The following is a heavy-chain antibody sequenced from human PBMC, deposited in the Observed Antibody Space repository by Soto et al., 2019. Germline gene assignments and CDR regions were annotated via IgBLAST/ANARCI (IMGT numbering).Heavy chain of an antibody. CDR2: IYHSGST. D-gene: IGHD2-2*01. CDR3: ASRYCISTSCYVGYYGMDV. V-gene: IGHV4-4*02. J-gene: IGHJ6*02. CDR1: GGSISSSNW. Sequence: QVQLQESGPGLVKPSGTLSLTCAVSGGSISSSNWWSWVRQPPGKGLEWIGEIYHSGSTNYNPSLKSRVTISVDKSKTQCSLKLSSVTAADTAVYYCASRYCISTSCYVGYYGMDVWGQGTTVTVSS.